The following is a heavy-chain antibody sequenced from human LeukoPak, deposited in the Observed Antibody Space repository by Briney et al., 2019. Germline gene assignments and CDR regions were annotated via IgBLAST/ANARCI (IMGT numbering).Heavy chain of an antibody. Sequence: GGSLRLSCEASGFTFSSYDMHWVRQAPGKGLEWVAFIRYDGSNTYYADSVKGRFTISRENSKNTLYLQMNSLRAEDTAVYYCARGLYSYGYSFDFWGLGTLVTVSS. CDR3: ARGLYSYGYSFDF. J-gene: IGHJ4*02. CDR1: GFTFSSYD. D-gene: IGHD5-18*01. V-gene: IGHV3-30*02. CDR2: IRYDGSNT.